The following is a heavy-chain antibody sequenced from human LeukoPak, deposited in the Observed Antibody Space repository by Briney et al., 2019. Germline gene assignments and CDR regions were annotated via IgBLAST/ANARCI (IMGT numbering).Heavy chain of an antibody. V-gene: IGHV5-51*01. CDR1: GYRFTTYW. J-gene: IGHJ4*02. D-gene: IGHD3-22*01. CDR2: IYPDDSNT. Sequence: GESLKISCKGSGYRFTTYWIAWVRQMPGKGLELMGIIYPDDSNTRYSPSVQGQVTISADKSISTAYLQWSSLKASDTAMYYCARPYYDSSGSEYYFDYWGQGTLVTVSS. CDR3: ARPYYDSSGSEYYFDY.